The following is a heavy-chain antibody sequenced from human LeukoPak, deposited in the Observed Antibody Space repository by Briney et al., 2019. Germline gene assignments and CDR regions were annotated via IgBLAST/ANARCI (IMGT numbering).Heavy chain of an antibody. V-gene: IGHV1-69*13. CDR2: IIPIFGTA. Sequence: SVKASCKASGGTFSSYAISWVRQAPGQGLEWMGGIIPIFGTANYAQKFQGRVTITADESTSTAYMELSSLRSEDTAVYYCAKYYYGSGSQYYFDYWGQGTLVTVSS. D-gene: IGHD3-10*01. CDR1: GGTFSSYA. J-gene: IGHJ4*02. CDR3: AKYYYGSGSQYYFDY.